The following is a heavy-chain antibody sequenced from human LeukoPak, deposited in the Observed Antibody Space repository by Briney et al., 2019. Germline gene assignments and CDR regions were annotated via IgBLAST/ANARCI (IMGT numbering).Heavy chain of an antibody. CDR2: INPNSGGT. CDR3: ARDYCSSTSCRLDY. D-gene: IGHD2-2*01. CDR1: GYTFTGYY. V-gene: IGHV1-2*02. J-gene: IGHJ4*02. Sequence: ASVKVSCEASGYTFTGYYMHWVRQAPGQGLEWMGWINPNSGGTNYAQKFQGRVTMTRDTSISTAYMELSRLRSDDTAVYYCARDYCSSTSCRLDYWGQGTLVTVSS.